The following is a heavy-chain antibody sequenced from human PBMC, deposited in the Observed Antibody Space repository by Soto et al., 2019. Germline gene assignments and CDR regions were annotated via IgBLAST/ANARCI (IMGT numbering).Heavy chain of an antibody. J-gene: IGHJ6*03. Sequence: ASETLSLTCTVSGGSISSYYWSWIRQPPGKGLEWIGYIYYSGSTNYNPSLKSRVTISVDTSKNQFSLKLSSVTAADTAVYYCARQNWNSSYYYMDVWGKGTTVTSP. D-gene: IGHD1-1*01. CDR2: IYYSGST. CDR3: ARQNWNSSYYYMDV. V-gene: IGHV4-59*08. CDR1: GGSISSYY.